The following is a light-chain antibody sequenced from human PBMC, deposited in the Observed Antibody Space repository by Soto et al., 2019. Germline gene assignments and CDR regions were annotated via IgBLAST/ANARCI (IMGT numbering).Light chain of an antibody. J-gene: IGKJ5*01. Sequence: ETMMTQSPDSLSVSLGERATLSCRASQSLRSSLAWYQQKPGQAPRLLIYAASSRATGSPDRFSGGGSGTDFTLTISRLEPEDFAVYYCQQYGYSPITFGQGTRLEIK. CDR1: QSLRSS. CDR2: AAS. CDR3: QQYGYSPIT. V-gene: IGKV3-20*01.